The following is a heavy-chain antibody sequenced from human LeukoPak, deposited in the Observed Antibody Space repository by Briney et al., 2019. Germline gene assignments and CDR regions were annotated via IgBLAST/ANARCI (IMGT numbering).Heavy chain of an antibody. Sequence: PGGSLRLSCAASGFSFSSCAMSWVRQAPGKGLEWVSGISGSGDSTDYADSVKGRFTISRDNAKNFLYLEMNSLRAEDTALYYCARVKVGATSDYWGQGTLVIVSS. CDR2: ISGSGDST. CDR3: ARVKVGATSDY. D-gene: IGHD1-26*01. V-gene: IGHV3-23*01. J-gene: IGHJ4*02. CDR1: GFSFSSCA.